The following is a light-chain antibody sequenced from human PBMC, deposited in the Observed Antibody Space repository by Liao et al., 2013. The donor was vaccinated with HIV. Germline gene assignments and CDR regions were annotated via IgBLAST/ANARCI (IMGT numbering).Light chain of an antibody. J-gene: IGLJ1*01. CDR2: YDR. V-gene: IGLV3-21*01. CDR1: NIGIKN. Sequence: YVLTQPPSVSAALGVTAKITCGGNNIGIKNVHWYQQKPGQAPTLLIYYDRARPSEIPERFSGSNSANTATLTISRVEPGDEADYYCQLWDSSSDHPYVFGTGTQVTVL. CDR3: QLWDSSSDHPYV.